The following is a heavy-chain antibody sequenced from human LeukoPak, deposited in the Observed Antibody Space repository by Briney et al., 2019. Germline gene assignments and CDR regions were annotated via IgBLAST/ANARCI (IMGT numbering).Heavy chain of an antibody. J-gene: IGHJ4*02. Sequence: ASVKVSCKASGYTFTSYYMHWVRQAPGQGLEWMGIINPSGGSTSYAQKFQGRVTMTRDTSTSTVYMELRSLRSDDTAVYYCARDRMAGPLEFDYWGQGTLVTVSS. CDR1: GYTFTSYY. D-gene: IGHD5-24*01. CDR2: INPSGGST. V-gene: IGHV1-46*01. CDR3: ARDRMAGPLEFDY.